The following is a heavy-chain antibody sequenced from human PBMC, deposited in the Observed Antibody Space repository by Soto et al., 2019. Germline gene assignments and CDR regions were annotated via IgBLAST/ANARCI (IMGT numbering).Heavy chain of an antibody. J-gene: IGHJ6*03. CDR3: ARKGAAASYAHYYMDV. D-gene: IGHD6-13*01. V-gene: IGHV4-59*01. CDR1: GDSISSYY. CDR2: IYYSGNT. Sequence: SETLSLTCSVSGDSISSYYWSWIRQPPGKGLEWIGYIYYSGNTNYNPSFKSRVTISVDTSRNRFSLNLTSATAADTAVYYCARKGAAASYAHYYMDVWGRGTAVTVSS.